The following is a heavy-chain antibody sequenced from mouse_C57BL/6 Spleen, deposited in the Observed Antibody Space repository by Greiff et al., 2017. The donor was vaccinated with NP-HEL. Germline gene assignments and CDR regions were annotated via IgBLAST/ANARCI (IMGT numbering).Heavy chain of an antibody. CDR2: IYPGSGNT. CDR1: GYTFTDYY. J-gene: IGHJ1*03. D-gene: IGHD4-1*01. Sequence: QVQLKESGAELVRPGASVKLSCKASGYTFTDYYINWVKQRPGQGLEWIARIYPGSGNTYYNEKFKGKATLTAEKSSSTAYMQLSSLTSEDSAVYFCASGGTGYFDVWGTGTTVTVSS. V-gene: IGHV1-76*01. CDR3: ASGGTGYFDV.